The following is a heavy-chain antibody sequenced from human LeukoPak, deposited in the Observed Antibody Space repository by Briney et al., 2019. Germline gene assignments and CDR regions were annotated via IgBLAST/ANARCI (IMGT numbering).Heavy chain of an antibody. Sequence: GGSLRLSCAASGFTFSSYWMHWVRQAPGKGLVWVSRINSDGSSTSYADSVKGRFTISRDNAKNSLYLQMNSLRAEDTAVYYCARDQDNWNDGTNDAFDIWGQGTMVTVSS. D-gene: IGHD1-1*01. CDR1: GFTFSSYW. CDR3: ARDQDNWNDGTNDAFDI. J-gene: IGHJ3*02. V-gene: IGHV3-74*01. CDR2: INSDGSST.